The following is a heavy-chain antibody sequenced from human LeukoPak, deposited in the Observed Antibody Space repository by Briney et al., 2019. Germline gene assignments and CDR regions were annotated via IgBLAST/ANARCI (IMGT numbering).Heavy chain of an antibody. D-gene: IGHD6-6*01. CDR3: ARDAYSSSSIYYYYMDV. CDR2: IYYSGST. CDR1: GGSISSYY. J-gene: IGHJ6*03. Sequence: SETLSLTCTVSGGSISSYYWSWIRQPPGKGLEWMGYIYYSGSTNYNPSLKSRVTISVDTSKNQFSLKLSSVTAADTAVYYCARDAYSSSSIYYYYMDVWGKGTTVTVSS. V-gene: IGHV4-59*01.